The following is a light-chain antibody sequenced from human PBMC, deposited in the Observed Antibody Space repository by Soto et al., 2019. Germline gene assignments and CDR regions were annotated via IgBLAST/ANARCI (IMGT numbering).Light chain of an antibody. CDR2: TND. J-gene: IGLJ1*01. V-gene: IGLV1-44*01. Sequence: QAVVTQPPSASGTPGQRVTISCSGSSTNIGSNTVNWFQQLPGTAPKLVIHTNDQRPSGVPDRFSASKSGTSASLAIRGLRSEDEADYYCAAWDDSLNGYVFGTGTKLTVL. CDR1: STNIGSNT. CDR3: AAWDDSLNGYV.